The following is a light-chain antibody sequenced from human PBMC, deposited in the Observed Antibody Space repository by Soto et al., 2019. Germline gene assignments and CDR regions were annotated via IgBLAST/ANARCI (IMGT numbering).Light chain of an antibody. CDR2: LDSDGSH. CDR3: QPLGTGIHVV. V-gene: IGLV4-69*01. Sequence: QPVLTQSPSASASLGASVKLTCTLSSGHSIYAIAWHQQQPEKGPRYLMKLDSDGSHTKGDAIPDRFSGSISGAERYLTISSLQSEDEADYYCQPLGTGIHVVFGGGTTLTVL. J-gene: IGLJ2*01. CDR1: SGHSIYA.